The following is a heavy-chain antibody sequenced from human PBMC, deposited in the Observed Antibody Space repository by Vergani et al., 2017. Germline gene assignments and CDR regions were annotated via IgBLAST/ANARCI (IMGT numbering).Heavy chain of an antibody. CDR3: AKGGLGYDSSGYYYEGAFDI. J-gene: IGHJ3*02. D-gene: IGHD3-22*01. Sequence: EVQLLESGGGLVQPGGSLRLSCAASGFTFSSYAMSWVRQAPGKGLEWVSAISGSGGSTYYADSVKGRFTISRDNSKNTLYLQMNSLRAEDTAVYYCAKGGLGYDSSGYYYEGAFDIWGQWTMVTVSS. V-gene: IGHV3-23*01. CDR1: GFTFSSYA. CDR2: ISGSGGST.